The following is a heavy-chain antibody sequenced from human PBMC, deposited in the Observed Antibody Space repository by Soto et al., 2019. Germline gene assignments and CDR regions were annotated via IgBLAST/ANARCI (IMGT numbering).Heavy chain of an antibody. Sequence: QVQLVQSGAEVKKPGSSVKVSCKASGGTFSSYAISWVRQAPGQGLEWMGGIIPIFGTANYAQKFQGRVTITADDATSTAYMELSSLRSEDTAVYYCARDLRGYCSGGSCYSSWFDPWGQGTLVTVSS. D-gene: IGHD2-15*01. CDR2: IIPIFGTA. V-gene: IGHV1-69*12. CDR3: ARDLRGYCSGGSCYSSWFDP. J-gene: IGHJ5*02. CDR1: GGTFSSYA.